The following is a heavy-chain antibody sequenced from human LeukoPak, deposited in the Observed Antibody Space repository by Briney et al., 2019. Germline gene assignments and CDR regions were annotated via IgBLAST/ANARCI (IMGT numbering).Heavy chain of an antibody. V-gene: IGHV3-30*18. J-gene: IGHJ4*02. CDR1: GFTFSSYG. D-gene: IGHD2-2*01. Sequence: GGSLRLSCAASGFTFSSYGMHWVRQAPGKGLEWVAVISYDGSNKYYADSVKGRFTISRDNSKNTLYLQMNSLRAEDTAVYYCAKDPMRVVVGYFDYWGQGTLVTVSS. CDR2: ISYDGSNK. CDR3: AKDPMRVVVGYFDY.